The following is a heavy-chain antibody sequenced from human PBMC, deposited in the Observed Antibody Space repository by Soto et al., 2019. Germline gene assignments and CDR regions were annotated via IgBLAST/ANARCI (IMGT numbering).Heavy chain of an antibody. D-gene: IGHD4-17*01. J-gene: IGHJ4*02. CDR3: AKDPNGDYVGAFDS. Sequence: GSLRLSCRASGFSFSSFAMTWVRQAPGKGLEWVSSIGGSGIITYYTDSVKGRFTISRDNSGNTLFLHMNSLRADDTAVYYCAKDPNGDYVGAFDSWGQGTLVTVSS. V-gene: IGHV3-23*01. CDR1: GFSFSSFA. CDR2: IGGSGIIT.